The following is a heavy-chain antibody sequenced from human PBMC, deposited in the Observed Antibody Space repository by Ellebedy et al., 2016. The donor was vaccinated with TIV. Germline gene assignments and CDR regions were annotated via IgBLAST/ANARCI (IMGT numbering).Heavy chain of an antibody. D-gene: IGHD6-19*01. CDR1: GFTFSSYG. J-gene: IGHJ4*02. CDR3: ARASIEVAGPGNFGS. V-gene: IGHV3-7*01. CDR2: IKQDGSEK. Sequence: GESLKISCAASGFTFSSYGMHWVRQAPGKGLEWVANIKQDGSEKYYVDSVKGRFTISRDNAKNSLYLQMNSLRAEDTAGYYCARASIEVAGPGNFGSWGQGTLVTVSS.